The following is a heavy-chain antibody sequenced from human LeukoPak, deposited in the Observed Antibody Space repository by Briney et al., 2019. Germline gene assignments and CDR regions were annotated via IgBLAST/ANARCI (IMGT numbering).Heavy chain of an antibody. D-gene: IGHD2-15*01. CDR2: MNHDRGNT. CDR1: GYTFTSYD. Sequence: GSVKVSCTASGYTFTSYDIHWVRQATGQGLEWMGWMNHDRGNTGYAHKFQGRVTMTRNTSISTAYMELSSLRSEDTAVYYCARGAYSGWFDPWGQGTLVTVSS. CDR3: ARGAYSGWFDP. V-gene: IGHV1-8*01. J-gene: IGHJ5*02.